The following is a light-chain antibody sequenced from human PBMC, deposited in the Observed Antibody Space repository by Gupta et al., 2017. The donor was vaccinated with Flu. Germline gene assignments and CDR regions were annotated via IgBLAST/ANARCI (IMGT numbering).Light chain of an antibody. CDR2: EDN. V-gene: IGLV6-57*01. J-gene: IGLJ3*02. Sequence: SSGSIGDNYVQWYQQRPGSSPTTVIYEDNRRPFGVSDRFSGSIDRSSNSASLTISGLKTEDEAYYYCQTYDSSSLVFGRGTKVTVL. CDR1: SGSIGDNY. CDR3: QTYDSSSLV.